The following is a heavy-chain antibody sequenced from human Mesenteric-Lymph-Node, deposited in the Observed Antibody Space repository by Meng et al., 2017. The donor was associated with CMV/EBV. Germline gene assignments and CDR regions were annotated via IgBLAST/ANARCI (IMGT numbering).Heavy chain of an antibody. CDR2: TNPDSGGT. CDR1: GYTFNDYY. V-gene: IGHV1-2*06. D-gene: IGHD3-3*01. Sequence: ASVKVSCKASGYTFNDYYMHWVRQAPGQGLEWMGRTNPDSGGTKYAQNFQGRVTMTTDTSISTAYMELRSLRSDDTAVYYCARVGGITIFGVVNPQGWFDPWGQGTLVTVSS. CDR3: ARVGGITIFGVVNPQGWFDP. J-gene: IGHJ5*02.